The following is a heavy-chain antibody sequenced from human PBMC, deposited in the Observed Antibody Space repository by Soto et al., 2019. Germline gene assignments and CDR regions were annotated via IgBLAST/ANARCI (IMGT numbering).Heavy chain of an antibody. D-gene: IGHD1-20*01. CDR2: IGSSGYT. V-gene: IGHV3-11*06. CDR1: GFTFSDYY. J-gene: IGHJ4*02. Sequence: GGSLRLSCAASGFTFSDYYMSWIRQSPGEGLEWIAYIGSSGYTKCADSVKGRFTISRDNSKNTLYLQMNSLRAEDTAVYYCAKDHGITGTHGFDYWGQGTLVTVSS. CDR3: AKDHGITGTHGFDY.